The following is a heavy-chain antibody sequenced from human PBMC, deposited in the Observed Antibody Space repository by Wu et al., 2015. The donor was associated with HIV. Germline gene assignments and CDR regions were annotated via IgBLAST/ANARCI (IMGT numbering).Heavy chain of an antibody. V-gene: IGHV1-8*01. D-gene: IGHD6-19*01. Sequence: QVQLVQSGAEVKKSGASVKVSCKASGYTFTIFYTNWVRQATGQGLEWMGWMNPQTGDTGYAQKFQGRVTMTRDTSINTAYLELDSLKYEDTATYFCVRMRSSGWPIDSWGQGTLVTVSS. CDR2: MNPQTGDT. CDR3: VRMRSSGWPIDS. CDR1: GYTFTIFY. J-gene: IGHJ4*02.